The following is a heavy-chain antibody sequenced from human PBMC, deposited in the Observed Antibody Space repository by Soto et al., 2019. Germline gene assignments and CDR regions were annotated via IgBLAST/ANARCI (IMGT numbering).Heavy chain of an antibody. Sequence: VKVSCKASGYTFTSYGISWVRQAPGQGLEWMGWISAYNGNTNYAQKLQGRVTMTTDTSTSTAYMELRSLRSDDTAVYYYARDGNYXFWSCYWSHLGYYGMDVWGQGTTVTVSS. D-gene: IGHD3-3*01. V-gene: IGHV1-18*04. CDR1: GYTFTSYG. CDR3: ARDGNYXFWSCYWSHLGYYGMDV. CDR2: ISAYNGNT. J-gene: IGHJ6*02.